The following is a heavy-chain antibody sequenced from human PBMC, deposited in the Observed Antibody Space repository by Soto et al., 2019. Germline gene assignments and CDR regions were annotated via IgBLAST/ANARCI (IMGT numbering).Heavy chain of an antibody. J-gene: IGHJ4*02. CDR1: GDSVSSNSAA. Sequence: SQTLSLTCVISGDSVSSNSAAWNWIRQSPSRGLEWLGNTYYRSKWYNDYAVSVKSRITINPDTSRNQFSLQLNSVTPVDTVVYYCATGYYSGRYYFDYWSQGTLVTVSS. CDR2: TYYRSKWYN. V-gene: IGHV6-1*01. CDR3: ATGYYSGRYYFDY. D-gene: IGHD6-19*01.